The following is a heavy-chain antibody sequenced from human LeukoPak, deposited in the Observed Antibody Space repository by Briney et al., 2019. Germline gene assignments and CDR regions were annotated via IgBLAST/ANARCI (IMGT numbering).Heavy chain of an antibody. CDR2: IRYDGSNK. V-gene: IGHV3-30*02. Sequence: GGSLRLSCAASGFTFSSYGMHWVRQAPGKGLEWVAFIRYDGSNKYYADSVKGRFTISRDNSKNTLYLQMNSLRAEDTAVYYCAKDLEGYNRTPYYYYMDVWGKGTTVTISS. CDR3: AKDLEGYNRTPYYYYMDV. J-gene: IGHJ6*03. CDR1: GFTFSSYG. D-gene: IGHD5-24*01.